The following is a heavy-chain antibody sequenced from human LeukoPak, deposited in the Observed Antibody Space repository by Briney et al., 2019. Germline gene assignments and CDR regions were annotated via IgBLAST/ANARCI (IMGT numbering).Heavy chain of an antibody. CDR3: ARENSGYDLADFDY. V-gene: IGHV1-2*02. J-gene: IGHJ4*02. D-gene: IGHD5-12*01. Sequence: ASVKVSCKASGYTFTGYYMHWVRQAPGQGLEWMGWINPNSGGTNYAQKFQGRVTMTRDTSISTAYMELSRLRSDDTAVYYCARENSGYDLADFDYWGQGTLVTVSS. CDR1: GYTFTGYY. CDR2: INPNSGGT.